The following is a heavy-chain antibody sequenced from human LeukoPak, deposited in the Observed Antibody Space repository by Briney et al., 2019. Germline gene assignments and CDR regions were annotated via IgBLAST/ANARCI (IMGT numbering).Heavy chain of an antibody. V-gene: IGHV1-18*01. J-gene: IGHJ4*02. CDR1: GYTFSTYR. CDR3: ARGSSGWSFDY. Sequence: ASVKVSFKASGYTFSTYRIIWVRQAPGQGLEWMGWISVYNGNTNYAQKLQGRVTMTTDTSTSTAYMELRSLRSDDTALYYCARGSSGWSFDYWGQGTLVTVSS. D-gene: IGHD6-13*01. CDR2: ISVYNGNT.